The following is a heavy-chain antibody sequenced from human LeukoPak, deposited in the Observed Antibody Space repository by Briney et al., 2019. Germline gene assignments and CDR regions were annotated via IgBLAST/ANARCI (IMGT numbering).Heavy chain of an antibody. V-gene: IGHV3-30*18. CDR2: ISYDGSNK. Sequence: PGGSLRLSCAASGFTFSSYGMHWVRQAPGKGLEWVAVISYDGSNKYYADSVKGRFTISRDNSKNTLYLQMNSLRAEDTAVYYCAKDFGRNIGGPGYWGRGTLVTVSS. D-gene: IGHD2/OR15-2a*01. CDR3: AKDFGRNIGGPGY. J-gene: IGHJ4*02. CDR1: GFTFSSYG.